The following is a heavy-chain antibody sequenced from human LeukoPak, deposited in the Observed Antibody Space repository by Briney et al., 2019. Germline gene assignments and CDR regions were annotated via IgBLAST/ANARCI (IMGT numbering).Heavy chain of an antibody. D-gene: IGHD5-12*01. CDR2: IHGGGDT. CDR3: ARAYSDYDLGGLIDY. CDR1: GVSVSDNY. J-gene: IGHJ4*02. V-gene: IGHV3-66*02. Sequence: GGSLRLSCAVSGVSVSDNYMSWVRQAPGKGLEWVSVIHGGGDTYYSDSVKGRFTISRDNSKNTVFLEMNSLRGEDTAVYHCARAYSDYDLGGLIDYWGQGTLVTVSS.